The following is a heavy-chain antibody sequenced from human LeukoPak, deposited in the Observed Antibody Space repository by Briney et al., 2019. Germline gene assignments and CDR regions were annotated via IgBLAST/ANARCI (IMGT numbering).Heavy chain of an antibody. Sequence: SETLPLTCSVSGGSISGYYWNWIRQPPGKGLEWIGNIYSSGGTNYNPSLNSRVTISLDTSKNQFSLRLSSATAADTAVCYCARDFCSGGSCYSYFHYWGQGTLVTVSS. V-gene: IGHV4-59*01. J-gene: IGHJ4*02. CDR2: IYSSGGT. CDR3: ARDFCSGGSCYSYFHY. D-gene: IGHD2-15*01. CDR1: GGSISGYY.